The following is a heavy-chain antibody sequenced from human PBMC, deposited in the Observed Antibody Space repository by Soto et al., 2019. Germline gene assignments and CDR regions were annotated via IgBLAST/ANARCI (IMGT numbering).Heavy chain of an antibody. Sequence: SVKVSCKASGGTFSSYAISWVRQAPGQGLEWMGGIIPIFGTANYAQKFQGRVTITADKSTSTAYMELSSLRSEDTAVYYCARVGYYGSGSYYLYYYYGMDVWGQGTTVTVSS. V-gene: IGHV1-69*06. CDR3: ARVGYYGSGSYYLYYYYGMDV. J-gene: IGHJ6*02. D-gene: IGHD3-10*01. CDR1: GGTFSSYA. CDR2: IIPIFGTA.